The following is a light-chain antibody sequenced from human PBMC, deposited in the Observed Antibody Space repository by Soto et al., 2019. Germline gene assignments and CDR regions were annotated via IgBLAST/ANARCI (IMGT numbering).Light chain of an antibody. Sequence: EIVLTQSPATLSLSPGERATLSCRASQSVTTNYLAWYQQKPGQAPRLLIYGASSRASDIPNRFSGSGSGTDFTLTISRLEPEDFAVYFCQQYGTSRGTFGQGTRLEI. CDR3: QQYGTSRGT. CDR2: GAS. J-gene: IGKJ2*01. V-gene: IGKV3-20*01. CDR1: QSVTTNY.